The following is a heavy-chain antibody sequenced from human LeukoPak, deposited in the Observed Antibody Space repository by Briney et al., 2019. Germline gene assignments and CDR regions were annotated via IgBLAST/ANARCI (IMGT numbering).Heavy chain of an antibody. V-gene: IGHV5-51*01. Sequence: GESLKISCKGSGYSFTSYWIGWVRQMPGKGLEWMGIIYPGDSETRYSPSLQGQVTISADKSISTAYLQWSSLKASDTAMYYCARHGVVVPAATYYYYYGMDVWGQGTTVTVSS. D-gene: IGHD2-2*01. CDR3: ARHGVVVPAATYYYYYGMDV. J-gene: IGHJ6*02. CDR2: IYPGDSET. CDR1: GYSFTSYW.